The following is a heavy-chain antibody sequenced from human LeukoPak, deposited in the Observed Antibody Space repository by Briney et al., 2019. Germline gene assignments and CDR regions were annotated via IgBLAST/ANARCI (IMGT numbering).Heavy chain of an antibody. V-gene: IGHV4-34*01. CDR3: ARSKGVY. J-gene: IGHJ4*02. CDR1: GGSFSGYY. Sequence: SETLSLTCAVYGGSFSGYYWSWIRQPPGKGLEWIGEINHSGSTNYNPSLKSRVTISVDTSKNQFSLKLSSVTAADTAVYYCARSKGVYRGQGTLVTVSS. CDR2: INHSGST.